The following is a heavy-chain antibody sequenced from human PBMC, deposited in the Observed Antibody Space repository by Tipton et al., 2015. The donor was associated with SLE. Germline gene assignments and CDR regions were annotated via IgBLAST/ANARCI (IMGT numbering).Heavy chain of an antibody. D-gene: IGHD1-26*01. Sequence: TLSLTCTVSGGSISSSSYYWGWIRQPPGKGLEWIGSIYYSGRTYYNPSLKSRVTISVDTSKNQFSLKLSSVTAADTAVYYCARPRIVGATSPFDYWGQGTLVTVSS. V-gene: IGHV4-39*07. CDR1: GGSISSSSYY. CDR2: IYYSGRT. CDR3: ARPRIVGATSPFDY. J-gene: IGHJ4*02.